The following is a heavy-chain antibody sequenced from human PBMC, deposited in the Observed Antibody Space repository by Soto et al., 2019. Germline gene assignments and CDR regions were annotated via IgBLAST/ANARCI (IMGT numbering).Heavy chain of an antibody. J-gene: IGHJ6*03. CDR2: IIPILGVA. CDR3: ARVAEMGSVTKGYYYYMDV. Sequence: QVQLVQSGAEVKKPGSSVKVSCKASGATFSNHTISWVRQAPGQGLEGMGRIIPILGVANYAQKFKGRVTTTADKSTTTAYMELSSLRSADTAVYYCARVAEMGSVTKGYYYYMDVWGKGTTVTVSS. CDR1: GATFSNHT. V-gene: IGHV1-69*04. D-gene: IGHD3-10*01.